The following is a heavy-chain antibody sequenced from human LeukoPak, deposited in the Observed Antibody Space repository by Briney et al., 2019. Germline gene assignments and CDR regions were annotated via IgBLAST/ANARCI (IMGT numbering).Heavy chain of an antibody. CDR3: ARDAIGSGSTDY. CDR1: GGSFSGYY. D-gene: IGHD3-10*01. CDR2: INHSGST. Sequence: SETLSLTCAVYGGSFSGYYWSWIRQPPGKGLEWIGEINHSGSTNYNPSLKSRVTISVDTSKNQFSLKLSSVTAADTAVYYRARDAIGSGSTDYWGQGTLVTVSS. J-gene: IGHJ4*02. V-gene: IGHV4-34*01.